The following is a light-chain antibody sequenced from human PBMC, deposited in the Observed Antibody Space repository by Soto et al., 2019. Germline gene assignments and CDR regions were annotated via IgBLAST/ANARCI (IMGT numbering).Light chain of an antibody. CDR3: QPSHSNPRT. Sequence: DVQMTQSPSSLSVSVGDRVTITCRASQSIDNNLNWYQHKPGKAPDLLIYATFTMQSGVPSRFSGSRSGTDFTLTISSLQPEDYATYYCQPSHSNPRTFGQGTKVDIK. V-gene: IGKV1-39*01. CDR2: ATF. CDR1: QSIDNN. J-gene: IGKJ1*01.